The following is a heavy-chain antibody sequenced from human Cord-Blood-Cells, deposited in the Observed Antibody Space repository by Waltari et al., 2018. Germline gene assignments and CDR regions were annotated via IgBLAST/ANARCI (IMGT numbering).Heavy chain of an antibody. CDR2: IYTSGST. D-gene: IGHD3-22*01. Sequence: QVQLQESGPGLVKPSETLSLTCPGPGGSITSYSRSWIRHPAGKGLAWIGSIYTSGSTNYNPSLKSRVTMSVDTSKNQFSLKLSSVTAADTAVYYCARDGDDSSGYYFDYWGQGTLVTVSS. V-gene: IGHV4-4*07. J-gene: IGHJ4*02. CDR1: GGSITSYS. CDR3: ARDGDDSSGYYFDY.